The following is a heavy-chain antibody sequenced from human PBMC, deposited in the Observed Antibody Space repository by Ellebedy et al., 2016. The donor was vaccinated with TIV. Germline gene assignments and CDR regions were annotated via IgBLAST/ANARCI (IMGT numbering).Heavy chain of an antibody. CDR3: AKYNDVWGTRGAAFDI. CDR1: GFTFNNSA. D-gene: IGHD3-16*01. J-gene: IGHJ3*02. V-gene: IGHV3-23*01. CDR2: ISGSGGRT. Sequence: GESLKISCAASGFTFNNSAMSWVRQAPGKGLEWVSGISGSGGRTSYADSVKGRFTISRDNSKNTVYLQMNFLSAEDTAVYYCAKYNDVWGTRGAAFDIWGQGTMVTVSS.